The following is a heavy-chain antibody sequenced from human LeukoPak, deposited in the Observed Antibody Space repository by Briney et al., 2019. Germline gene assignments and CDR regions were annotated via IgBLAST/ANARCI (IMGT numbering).Heavy chain of an antibody. Sequence: GGSLRLSCAASGFTVSSNYMSWVRQAPGKGLEWVSSISSSGSSTYYADSVKGRFTISRDNSKNTVYLQMNSLRAEDTAVYYCAEITMIRGFDYWGQATLLTVSS. CDR3: AEITMIRGFDY. CDR2: ISSSGSST. J-gene: IGHJ4*02. D-gene: IGHD3-10*01. CDR1: GFTVSSNY. V-gene: IGHV3-23*01.